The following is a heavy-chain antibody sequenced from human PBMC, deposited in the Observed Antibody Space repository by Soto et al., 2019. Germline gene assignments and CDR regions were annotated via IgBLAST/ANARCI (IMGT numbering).Heavy chain of an antibody. CDR1: DYTFTSYG. D-gene: IGHD3-3*01. V-gene: IGHV1-18*01. CDR3: ATTYYDFWSGYPYYFDY. J-gene: IGHJ4*02. CDR2: ISAYNGNT. Sequence: GASVKVSCKASDYTFTSYGISWVRQAPGQGLEWMGWISAYNGNTNYAQKLQGRVTMTTDTSTSTAYMELRSLRSDDTAVYYCATTYYDFWSGYPYYFDYWGQGTLVTVSS.